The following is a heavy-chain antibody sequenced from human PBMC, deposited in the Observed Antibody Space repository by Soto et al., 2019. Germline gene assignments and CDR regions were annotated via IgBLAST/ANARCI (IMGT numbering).Heavy chain of an antibody. D-gene: IGHD3-3*01. V-gene: IGHV3-33*01. CDR2: IWYDGSNK. Sequence: QVQLVESGGGVVQPGRSLRLSCAASGFTFSSYGMHWVRQAPGKGLEWVAVIWYDGSNKYYADSVKGRFTISRDNSKNTLYLQMNSLRAEDTAVYYCARSDREWFHHDAFDIWGQGTMVTVSS. CDR1: GFTFSSYG. CDR3: ARSDREWFHHDAFDI. J-gene: IGHJ3*02.